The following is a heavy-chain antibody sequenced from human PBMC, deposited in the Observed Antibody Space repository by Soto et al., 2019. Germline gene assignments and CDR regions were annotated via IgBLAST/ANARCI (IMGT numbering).Heavy chain of an antibody. CDR2: IYSGGST. Sequence: EVQLVESGGGLVQPGGSLRLSCAASGFTVSSNYMSWVHQAPGKGLEWVSVIYSGGSTYYADSVKGRFTISRHNSKNTLYLQMNSLRAEDTAVYYCARAKYSGYDYASYYFDYWGQGTLVTVSS. V-gene: IGHV3-53*04. J-gene: IGHJ4*02. CDR3: ARAKYSGYDYASYYFDY. D-gene: IGHD5-12*01. CDR1: GFTVSSNY.